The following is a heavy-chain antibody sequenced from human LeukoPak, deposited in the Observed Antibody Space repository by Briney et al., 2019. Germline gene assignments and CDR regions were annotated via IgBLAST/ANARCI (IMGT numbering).Heavy chain of an antibody. Sequence: PSETLSLTCAVSGGSISSSNWWSWVRQPPGKGLEWIGEIYHSESTDYNPSLKSRVTISVDKSKNQFSLKLSSVTAADTAVYYCAREYCSSTSCYFGDWFDPWGQGTLVTVSS. J-gene: IGHJ5*02. CDR3: AREYCSSTSCYFGDWFDP. CDR2: IYHSEST. D-gene: IGHD2-2*01. V-gene: IGHV4-4*02. CDR1: GGSISSSNW.